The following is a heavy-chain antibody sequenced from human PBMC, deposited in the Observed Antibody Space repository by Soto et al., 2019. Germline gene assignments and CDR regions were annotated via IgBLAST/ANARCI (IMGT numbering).Heavy chain of an antibody. J-gene: IGHJ6*02. Sequence: SQTLSLTCATSGDSVSSNSAAWNWIRQSPSRGLEGLGRTYYRSKWYNDYAVSVKSRITINPDTSKNQFSLQVNSVSPEDTAVYYCARESYGSGSYDGMDVWGQGTTVTVSS. V-gene: IGHV6-1*01. CDR1: GDSVSSNSAA. CDR2: TYYRSKWYN. D-gene: IGHD3-10*01. CDR3: ARESYGSGSYDGMDV.